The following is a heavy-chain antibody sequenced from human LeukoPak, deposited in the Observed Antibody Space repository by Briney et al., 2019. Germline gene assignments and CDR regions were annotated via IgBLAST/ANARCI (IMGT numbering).Heavy chain of an antibody. D-gene: IGHD3-10*01. CDR1: GGTFSSYA. Sequence: SVKVSCKASGGTFSSYAISWVRQAPGQGLEWMGRIIPIFGTANYAQKFQGRVTITTDESTSTAYMELSSLRSEDTAVYYCARDIYYRSGSFNWFDPWGQGTLVTVSS. CDR2: IIPIFGTA. CDR3: ARDIYYRSGSFNWFDP. V-gene: IGHV1-69*05. J-gene: IGHJ5*02.